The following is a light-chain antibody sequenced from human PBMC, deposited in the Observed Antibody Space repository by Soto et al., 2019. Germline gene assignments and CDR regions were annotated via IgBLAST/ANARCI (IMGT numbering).Light chain of an antibody. Sequence: QSVLTQPPSVSGAPGQRVTISYTGSSSNIGAGYDVHWYQQLPGTAPKLLIFANSFRPSGVPDRFSGSKSGTSASLAITGLQAEDEADYYCQSYDSSLSAYVFGTGTKVTVL. J-gene: IGLJ1*01. CDR3: QSYDSSLSAYV. V-gene: IGLV1-40*01. CDR1: SSNIGAGYD. CDR2: ANS.